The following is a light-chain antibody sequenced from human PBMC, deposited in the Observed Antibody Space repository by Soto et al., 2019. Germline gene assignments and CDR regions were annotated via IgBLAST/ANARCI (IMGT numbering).Light chain of an antibody. CDR3: QQYGSFSPIT. J-gene: IGKJ4*01. CDR2: DAS. V-gene: IGKV1-5*01. CDR1: RSISNW. Sequence: EIQVTLKTSSLSASVGDTVTITCRASRSISNWLAWYQQRPGIAPKLLIFDASILQSGVPSRFSGSGSGTEFTLSISRLQTDDFATYYCQQYGSFSPITFGGGTKA.